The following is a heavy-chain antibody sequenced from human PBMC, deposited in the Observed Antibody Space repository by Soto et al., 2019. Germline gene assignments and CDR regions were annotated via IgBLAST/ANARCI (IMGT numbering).Heavy chain of an antibody. CDR2: IYYSGST. Sequence: SETLSLTCTVSGGSVSSGSYYWSWIRQPPGKGLEWIGYIYYSGSTNYNTSLKSRVTISVDTSKNQFSLKLSSVTAADTAVYYCARSSGYYFLGMDVWGQGTTVTVSS. J-gene: IGHJ6*02. CDR1: GGSVSSGSYY. D-gene: IGHD3-22*01. V-gene: IGHV4-61*01. CDR3: ARSSGYYFLGMDV.